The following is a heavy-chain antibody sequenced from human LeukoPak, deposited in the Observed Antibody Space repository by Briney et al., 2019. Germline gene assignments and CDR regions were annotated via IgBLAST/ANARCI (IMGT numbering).Heavy chain of an antibody. V-gene: IGHV4-59*01. Sequence: PSETLSLTCTVSGGSIDSYFWSWIRQPPGKGLEWIGYIYYTGSTEYHPSLKSRVTISLDTSKNQFSLKLTSVTAADTAVYYCARVYQSAEYYFDYWGQGNLVSVSS. CDR3: ARVYQSAEYYFDY. D-gene: IGHD2-2*01. CDR2: IYYTGST. J-gene: IGHJ4*02. CDR1: GGSIDSYF.